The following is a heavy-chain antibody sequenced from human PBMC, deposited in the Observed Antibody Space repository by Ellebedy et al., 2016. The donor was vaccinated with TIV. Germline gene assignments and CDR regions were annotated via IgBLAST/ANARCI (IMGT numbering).Heavy chain of an antibody. CDR2: IYYSGST. Sequence: SETLSLTCTVSGGSISSSSYYWGWIRQPPGKGLEWIGSIYYSGSTYYNPSLKSRVTISVDTSKSQFSLKLTSMTAADTAVYYCARGGDGGMDVWGQGTTVTVSS. D-gene: IGHD3-16*01. CDR1: GGSISSSSYY. V-gene: IGHV4-39*07. J-gene: IGHJ6*02. CDR3: ARGGDGGMDV.